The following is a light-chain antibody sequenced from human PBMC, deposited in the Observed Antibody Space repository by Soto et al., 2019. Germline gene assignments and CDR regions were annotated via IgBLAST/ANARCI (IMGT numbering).Light chain of an antibody. J-gene: IGKJ1*01. V-gene: IGKV1-27*01. CDR2: SAS. Sequence: DIQMTQSPSSLSASVGDRVTITCRSSQGXXXFLAWYQQKPGRVPKLLIYSASTLQSGVPSRFSGGGSGTDFTLTXSSLXXXXXAXXXXXXXXTVPWTFGQGTKVELK. CDR3: XXXXTVPWT. CDR1: QGXXXF.